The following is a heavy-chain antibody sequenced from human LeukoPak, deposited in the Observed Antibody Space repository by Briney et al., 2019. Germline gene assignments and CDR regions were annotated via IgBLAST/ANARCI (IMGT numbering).Heavy chain of an antibody. V-gene: IGHV4-30-4*01. CDR2: IYYSGST. Sequence: SQTLSLTCTVSGGSISSGDYYWSWIRQPPGKGLEWIGYIYYSGSTYYNPSLKSRVTISVDTSKNQFSLKLSSVTAADTAVYYCAREETNYDILTGYSHGAFDIWGQGTMVTVSS. J-gene: IGHJ3*02. D-gene: IGHD3-9*01. CDR1: GGSISSGDYY. CDR3: AREETNYDILTGYSHGAFDI.